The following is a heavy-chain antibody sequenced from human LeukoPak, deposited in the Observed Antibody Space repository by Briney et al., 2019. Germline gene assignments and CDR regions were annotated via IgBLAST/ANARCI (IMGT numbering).Heavy chain of an antibody. Sequence: GESLKISCKGSTYRFSDYWIGWVRQMPGKGLAWVAIIYPGDSDTRYSPSFQGQVTISAEKSISTVYLQWSSLQASDTAMYYCTRLIGSGWYFDYWGQGTLVTVSS. J-gene: IGHJ4*02. D-gene: IGHD3-10*01. CDR3: TRLIGSGWYFDY. CDR1: TYRFSDYW. V-gene: IGHV5-51*01. CDR2: IYPGDSDT.